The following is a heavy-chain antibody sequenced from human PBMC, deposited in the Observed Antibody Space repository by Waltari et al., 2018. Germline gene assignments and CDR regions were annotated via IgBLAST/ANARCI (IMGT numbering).Heavy chain of an antibody. V-gene: IGHV5-51*03. D-gene: IGHD5-12*01. Sequence: EVQRVQSGAEVKKPGESLKISCKGSGYSVTSYWIGWVRQMPGKGLAGVAIIHPGASDTRYSPYLHGTVTISADKSISTAYLQWSSLKASDTAMYYCARGWRDVDSYWGQGTLVTVSS. J-gene: IGHJ4*02. CDR3: ARGWRDVDSY. CDR1: GYSVTSYW. CDR2: IHPGASDT.